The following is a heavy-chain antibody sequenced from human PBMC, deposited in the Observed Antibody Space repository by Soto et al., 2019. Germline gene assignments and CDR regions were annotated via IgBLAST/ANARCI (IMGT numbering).Heavy chain of an antibody. D-gene: IGHD5-12*01. Sequence: QVQLVESGGGVVQPGRSLRLSCAASGFTFSSYGMHWVRQAPGKGLEWVAVISYDGSNKYYADSVKGRFTISRDNSKNTLYLQMTSLRAEDTAVYYCAKPPLLGYSGYDLIYWGQGTLVTVSS. CDR2: ISYDGSNK. CDR1: GFTFSSYG. J-gene: IGHJ4*02. CDR3: AKPPLLGYSGYDLIY. V-gene: IGHV3-30*18.